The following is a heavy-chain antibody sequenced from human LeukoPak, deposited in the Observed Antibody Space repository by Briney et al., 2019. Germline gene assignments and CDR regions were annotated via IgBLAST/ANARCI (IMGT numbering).Heavy chain of an antibody. CDR3: ARNLYYYDSSGSIDY. Sequence: ASVKVSCKASGYTFTGYYMHWVRQAPGQGLEWMGWINPNSGGTNYAQKFQGRVTITRATSISTAYMELSRLRSDDTAVYYCARNLYYYDSSGSIDYWGQGTLVTVSS. J-gene: IGHJ4*02. CDR2: INPNSGGT. D-gene: IGHD3-22*01. V-gene: IGHV1-2*02. CDR1: GYTFTGYY.